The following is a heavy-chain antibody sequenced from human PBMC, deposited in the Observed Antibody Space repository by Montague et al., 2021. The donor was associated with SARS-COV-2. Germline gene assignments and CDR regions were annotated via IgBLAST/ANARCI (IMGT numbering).Heavy chain of an antibody. CDR1: GFTFSSYA. Sequence: SLRLSCAASGFTFSSYAMSWVRQAPGKGLEWVSVIYSGDYNTFSADSVEGRFTISRDNSNNTLFLQMNRLRAEDTAVYYCAKSDYDLGMDYFHYWGQGTLVTVSS. D-gene: IGHD3-10*01. CDR2: IYSGDYNT. V-gene: IGHV3-23*03. J-gene: IGHJ4*02. CDR3: AKSDYDLGMDYFHY.